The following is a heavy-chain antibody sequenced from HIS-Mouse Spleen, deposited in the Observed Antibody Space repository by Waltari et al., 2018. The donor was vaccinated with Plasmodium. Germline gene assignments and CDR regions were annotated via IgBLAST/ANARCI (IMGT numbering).Heavy chain of an antibody. Sequence: QVQLQQWGAGLLKPSETLSLTCAVYGGSFRGYYWSWIRQPPGQGLELIGEINNSGSTNYNPSLKSRVTRSVDTSKNQFSLKLSSVTAADTAVYYCARGLRGHYWYFDLWGRGTLVTVSS. CDR1: GGSFRGYY. V-gene: IGHV4-34*01. CDR3: ARGLRGHYWYFDL. CDR2: INNSGST. J-gene: IGHJ2*01. D-gene: IGHD3-10*01.